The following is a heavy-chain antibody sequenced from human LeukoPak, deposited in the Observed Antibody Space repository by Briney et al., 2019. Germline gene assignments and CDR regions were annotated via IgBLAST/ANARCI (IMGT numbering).Heavy chain of an antibody. Sequence: SETLSLTCTVSGDSVRNDDYYWNWLRQPPGKGLEWIGYIYSSGNTNDDPSLRSRVTISLDTSKNQFALKLTTEHAASVRGRSTTSRDDSKSIAYLQMNSLKTEDTALYYCTRDRIMTDFWGQGTLVTVSS. D-gene: IGHD5-24*01. CDR3: TSRDDSKSIAYLQMNSLKTEDTALYYCTRDRIMTDF. CDR1: GDSVRNDDYY. CDR2: IYSSGNT. J-gene: IGHJ4*02. V-gene: IGHV4-61*08.